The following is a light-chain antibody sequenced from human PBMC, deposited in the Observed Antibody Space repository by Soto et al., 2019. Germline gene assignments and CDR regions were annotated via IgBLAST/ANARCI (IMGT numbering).Light chain of an antibody. J-gene: IGKJ1*01. CDR2: AAS. V-gene: IGKV1-39*01. CDR3: QHSYSIPQT. CDR1: QSISSY. Sequence: DIPMTQSPSSLSASVGDRVTITCRASQSISSYLNWYQQKPGKAPKLLIYAASSLQSGVPSRFSGSGSGTDFTLTISSLQPEDFATYYCQHSYSIPQTFGQGTKVEIK.